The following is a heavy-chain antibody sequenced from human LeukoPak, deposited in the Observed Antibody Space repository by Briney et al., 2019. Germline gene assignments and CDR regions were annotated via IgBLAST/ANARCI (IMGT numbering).Heavy chain of an antibody. J-gene: IGHJ4*02. CDR1: GGSIGSYY. CDR2: IHYSGST. CDR3: ARDDILTGYYGNFDF. V-gene: IGHV4-59*01. Sequence: SETLSPTCTVSGGSIGSYYWSWIRQPPGKGLEWIAYIHYSGSTSSNPSLKSRVTVSVDTSKNQFSLKLTSVTAADTAVYYCARDDILTGYYGNFDFWGQGALVTVSS. D-gene: IGHD3-9*01.